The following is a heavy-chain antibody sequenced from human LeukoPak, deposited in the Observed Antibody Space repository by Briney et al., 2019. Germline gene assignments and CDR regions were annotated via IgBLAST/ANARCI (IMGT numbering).Heavy chain of an antibody. D-gene: IGHD2-2*01. CDR3: ARAPARYCSSASCYGFDP. CDR2: ISSSSSYI. J-gene: IGHJ5*02. Sequence: GGSLRLSCAASGFSFSTCAMNWVRQAPGKGLEWVSSISSSSSYIYYADSVKGRFTISRDNAKNSLYLQMNSLRAEDTAVYYCARAPARYCSSASCYGFDPWGQGTLVTVSS. V-gene: IGHV3-21*01. CDR1: GFSFSTCA.